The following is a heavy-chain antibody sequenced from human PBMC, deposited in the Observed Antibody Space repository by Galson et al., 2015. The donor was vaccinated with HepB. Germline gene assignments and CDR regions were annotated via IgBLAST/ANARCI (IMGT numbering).Heavy chain of an antibody. CDR1: GFTFSPYG. CDR3: ARDSASWFRDY. D-gene: IGHD3-10*01. J-gene: IGHJ4*02. Sequence: SLRLSCAASGFTFSPYGMTWVRQAPGKGLEWVSTIGSGDHKFYPDSLKGRFTISRDNDKNSVYLQMTGLSAEDTAVYYCARDSASWFRDYWGQGTLVTVSS. V-gene: IGHV3-69-1*02. CDR2: IGSGDHK.